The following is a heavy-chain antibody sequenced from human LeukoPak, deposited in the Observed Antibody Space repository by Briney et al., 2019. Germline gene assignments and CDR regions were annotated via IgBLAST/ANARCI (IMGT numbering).Heavy chain of an antibody. D-gene: IGHD2-2*01. Sequence: SETLSLTCAVYGGSFSGYYWSWIRQPPGNGLEWIGEINHSRSTNYNPSLKSRVTISVDTSKNQFSLKLSSVTAADTAVYYCARCCVRSSTSWGYPAKWFDPWGQGTLVTVSS. CDR3: ARCCVRSSTSWGYPAKWFDP. CDR1: GGSFSGYY. J-gene: IGHJ5*02. V-gene: IGHV4-34*01. CDR2: INHSRST.